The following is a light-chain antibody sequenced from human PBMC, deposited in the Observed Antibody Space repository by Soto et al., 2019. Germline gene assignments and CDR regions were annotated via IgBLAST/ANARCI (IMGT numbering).Light chain of an antibody. V-gene: IGLV1-40*01. CDR2: GTN. J-gene: IGLJ2*01. Sequence: QSVLTQPPSVSGAPGQRFTISCTGSRSNIGAGDDVHWYQQLPGTGPKLLIYGTNNRPSGVPDRFSGSKSGTSAALAITGLQAEDEAYYYCPSYDSSLSGWGVFGGGTQLTVL. CDR3: PSYDSSLSGWGV. CDR1: RSNIGAGDD.